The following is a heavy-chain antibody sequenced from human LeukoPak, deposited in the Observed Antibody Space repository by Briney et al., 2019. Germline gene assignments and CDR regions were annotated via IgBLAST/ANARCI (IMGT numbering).Heavy chain of an antibody. CDR2: MSGGGDAT. CDR1: GFTFSSYG. CDR3: TRSAPFYFDY. V-gene: IGHV3-23*01. J-gene: IGHJ4*02. Sequence: PGGSLRLSCAASGFTFSSYGMIWVRQAPGKGPECVSAMSGGGDATYYADSVKGRFTVSRDNPKNTLYLQMDSLRAEDTALYYCTRSAPFYFDYWGQGTLVTVFS.